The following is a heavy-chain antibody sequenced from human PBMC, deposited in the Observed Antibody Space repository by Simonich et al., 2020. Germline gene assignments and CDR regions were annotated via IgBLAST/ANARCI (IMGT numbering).Heavy chain of an antibody. CDR1: GFTFSSYW. CDR2: RKQNGSEK. J-gene: IGHJ3*02. D-gene: IGHD6-6*01. Sequence: EVQLVESGGGLVQPGGSLRLSCAASGFTFSSYWMSWVRQAPGKRLEGLRNRKQNGSEKCYVDPVKGLITISRDNAKNSLYLQMNSLRAEDTAVYYCAREGIAARDAFDIWGQGTMVTVSS. CDR3: AREGIAARDAFDI. V-gene: IGHV3-7*01.